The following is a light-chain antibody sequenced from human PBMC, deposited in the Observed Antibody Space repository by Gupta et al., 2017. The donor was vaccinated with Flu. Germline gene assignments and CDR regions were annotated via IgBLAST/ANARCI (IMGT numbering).Light chain of an antibody. CDR1: QSRVYSDGNIY. CDR3: MQGSRWPWA. Sequence: VTLGQPASSASRSSQSRVYSDGNIYLHWFQERPGQSPRRLIYQVSHRESGVPDRFSGSGSGTDFTLKISRVEAEDVGVYYCMQGSRWPWAFGQGTKVEIK. J-gene: IGKJ1*01. CDR2: QVS. V-gene: IGKV2-30*01.